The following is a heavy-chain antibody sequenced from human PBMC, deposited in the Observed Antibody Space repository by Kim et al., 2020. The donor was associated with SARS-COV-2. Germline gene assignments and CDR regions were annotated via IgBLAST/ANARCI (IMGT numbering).Heavy chain of an antibody. CDR3: ASQSFIQEDY. D-gene: IGHD3-16*01. CDR1: GGSISSSSYY. CDR2: IYYSGST. J-gene: IGHJ4*02. V-gene: IGHV4-39*01. Sequence: SETLSLTCTVSGGSISSSSYYWGWIRQPPGKGLEWIGSIYYSGSTYYNPSLKSRVTISVDTSKNQFSLKLSSVTAADTAVYYCASQSFIQEDYWGQGTLVTVSS.